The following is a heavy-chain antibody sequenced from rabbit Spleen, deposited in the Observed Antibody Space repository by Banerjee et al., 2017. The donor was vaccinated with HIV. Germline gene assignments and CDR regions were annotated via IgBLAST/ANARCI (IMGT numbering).Heavy chain of an antibody. CDR3: ARDRNSGGRDWTWGFGL. Sequence: QEQLVESGGGLVQPGGSLTLTCKASGVSLNDKDVMCWVRQAPGKGLEWIACINIVTGKSVYASWAKGRFTMSRTSSTTVTLQMTSLTAADTATYFCARDRNSGGRDWTWGFGLWGQGTLVTVS. V-gene: IGHV1S45*01. CDR2: INIVTGKS. D-gene: IGHD1-1*01. CDR1: GVSLNDKDV. J-gene: IGHJ4*01.